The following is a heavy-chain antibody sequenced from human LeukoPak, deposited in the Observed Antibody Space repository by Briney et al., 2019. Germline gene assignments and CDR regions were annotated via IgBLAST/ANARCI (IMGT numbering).Heavy chain of an antibody. J-gene: IGHJ4*02. Sequence: SGTLSLTCAVTGNSISSVYYWGWIRQPPGKGLQWIGSIYHTGSTYYTPSLKSRVTISVDTSKNRFSLKLSSVTAADTAVYYCAGQHDSNGYYFYWGQGTLVTVSS. CDR1: GNSISSVYY. D-gene: IGHD3-22*01. CDR2: IYHTGST. V-gene: IGHV4-38-2*01. CDR3: AGQHDSNGYYFY.